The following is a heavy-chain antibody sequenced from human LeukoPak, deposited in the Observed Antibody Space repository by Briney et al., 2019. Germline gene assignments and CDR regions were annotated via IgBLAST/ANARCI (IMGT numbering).Heavy chain of an antibody. J-gene: IGHJ4*02. CDR3: AKPEIALTAINYFFDY. D-gene: IGHD6-19*01. CDR2: ISGRGDTT. V-gene: IGHV3-23*01. Sequence: GGSLRLSCEASGFSFSAAWMTRVRQAPGKGLEWVSGISGRGDTTYHANSVKGRFTISRDNSKNTLYLQMSSLGAEDTAVYYCAKPEIALTAINYFFDYWGQGTLVTVSS. CDR1: GFSFSAAW.